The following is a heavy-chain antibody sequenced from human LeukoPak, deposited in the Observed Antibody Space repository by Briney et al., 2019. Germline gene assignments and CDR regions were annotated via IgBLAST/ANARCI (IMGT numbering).Heavy chain of an antibody. CDR2: ISAYNGNT. CDR1: GYTFTSYG. D-gene: IGHD2-2*01. CDR3: ARVGYCSSTSCTYFDY. Sequence: ASVKVSCKASGYTFTSYGVSWVRQAPGQGLEWMGWISAYNGNTNYAQKLQGRVTMTTDTSTSTAYMELRSLRSDDTAVYYCARVGYCSSTSCTYFDYWGQGTLVTVSS. J-gene: IGHJ4*02. V-gene: IGHV1-18*01.